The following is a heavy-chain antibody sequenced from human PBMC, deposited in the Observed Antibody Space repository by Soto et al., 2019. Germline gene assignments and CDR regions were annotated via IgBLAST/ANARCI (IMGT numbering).Heavy chain of an antibody. Sequence: SQTLSLTCAISGDNISSNSASWNWIRQSQSRGLEWLGRTYYRSKWYNDYAVSVKSRITINPDTSENQFSLQLNSVTPEDTAVYYCASGVSGIAAAGNAPYCGVDVRGQGTTVTVSS. CDR2: TYYRSKWYN. CDR1: GDNISSNSAS. D-gene: IGHD6-13*01. CDR3: ASGVSGIAAAGNAPYCGVDV. V-gene: IGHV6-1*01. J-gene: IGHJ6*02.